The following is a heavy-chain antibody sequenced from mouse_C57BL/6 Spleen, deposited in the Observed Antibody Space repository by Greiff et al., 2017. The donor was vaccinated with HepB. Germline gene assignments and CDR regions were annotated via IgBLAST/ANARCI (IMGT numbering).Heavy chain of an antibody. Sequence: EVQGVESGGGLVKPGGSLKLSCAASGFTFSDYGMHWVRQAPEKGLEWVAYISSGSSTIYYADTVKGRFTISRANAKNTLFLQMTSLRSEDTAMYYCARRRDGYYVYFDVWGTGTTVTVSS. V-gene: IGHV5-17*01. CDR1: GFTFSDYG. J-gene: IGHJ1*03. CDR3: ARRRDGYYVYFDV. CDR2: ISSGSSTI. D-gene: IGHD2-3*01.